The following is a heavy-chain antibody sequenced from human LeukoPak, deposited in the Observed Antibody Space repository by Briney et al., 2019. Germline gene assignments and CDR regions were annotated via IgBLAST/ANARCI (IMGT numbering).Heavy chain of an antibody. V-gene: IGHV4-59*01. Sequence: SETLSLTCTVSGGSISSYYWSWIRQPPGKGLEWIGYIYYSGSTNYNPSLKSRVTISVDTSKNQFSLKLSSVTAADTAVYYCAATPGDISSWYEGLGDYWGQGTLVTVSS. D-gene: IGHD6-13*01. CDR3: AATPGDISSWYEGLGDY. CDR1: GGSISSYY. J-gene: IGHJ4*02. CDR2: IYYSGST.